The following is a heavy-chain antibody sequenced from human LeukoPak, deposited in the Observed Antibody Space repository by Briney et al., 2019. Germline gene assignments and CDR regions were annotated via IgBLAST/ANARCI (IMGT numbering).Heavy chain of an antibody. Sequence: PGGSLRLSCAASGFTFSSYAMHWVRQAPGKGLEWVAVISYDGSKKYYAASVRGRLTISRDNSKNTLYLQMNSLRAEDTAVYYCAKVVYGSGSYYIPVDYWGQGTLVTVSS. D-gene: IGHD3-10*01. V-gene: IGHV3-30*04. J-gene: IGHJ4*02. CDR1: GFTFSSYA. CDR3: AKVVYGSGSYYIPVDY. CDR2: ISYDGSKK.